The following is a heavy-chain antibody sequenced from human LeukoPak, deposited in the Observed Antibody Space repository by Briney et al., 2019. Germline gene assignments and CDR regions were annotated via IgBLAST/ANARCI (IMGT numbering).Heavy chain of an antibody. CDR2: IYPGDSNT. J-gene: IGHJ4*02. CDR1: GYSFTNYW. CDR3: ARHPYDSSGSKPYYFDY. D-gene: IGHD3-22*01. V-gene: IGHV5-51*01. Sequence: GESLKISCKGSGYSFTNYWIGWVRQMPGKGLEWMGIIYPGDSNTRYSPSFQGQVTISADKSISTAYLQWSSLKASDTAMYYCARHPYDSSGSKPYYFDYWGQGTLVTVSS.